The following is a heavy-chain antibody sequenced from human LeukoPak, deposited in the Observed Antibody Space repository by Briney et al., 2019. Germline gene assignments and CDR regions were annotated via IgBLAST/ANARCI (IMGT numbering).Heavy chain of an antibody. J-gene: IGHJ4*02. CDR2: ISGSGGST. D-gene: IGHD1-14*01. Sequence: GGSLRLSCAASGFTFSSYAMSWVRQAPGKGLEWVSAISGSGGSTYYADSVKGRFTISRDNSKNTLYLQMNNLRAEDAAVYYCAKDRQTGNHYYFDSWGQGTLVAVSS. CDR1: GFTFSSYA. CDR3: AKDRQTGNHYYFDS. V-gene: IGHV3-23*01.